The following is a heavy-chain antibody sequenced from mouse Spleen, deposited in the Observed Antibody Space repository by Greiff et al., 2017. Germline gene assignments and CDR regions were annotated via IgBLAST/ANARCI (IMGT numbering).Heavy chain of an antibody. V-gene: IGHV5-9-3*01. D-gene: IGHD2-4*01. Sequence: EVHLVESGGGLVKLGGSLKLSCAASGFTFSSYAMSWVRQTPEKRLEWVATISSGGSYTYYPDSVKGRFTISRDNAKNTLYLQMSSLRSEDTAMYYCARAEGYDYDGNYWGQGTTLTVSS. J-gene: IGHJ2*01. CDR3: ARAEGYDYDGNY. CDR1: GFTFSSYA. CDR2: ISSGGSYT.